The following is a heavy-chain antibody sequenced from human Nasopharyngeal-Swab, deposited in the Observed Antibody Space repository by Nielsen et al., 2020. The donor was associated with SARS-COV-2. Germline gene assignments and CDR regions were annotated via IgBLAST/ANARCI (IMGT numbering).Heavy chain of an antibody. J-gene: IGHJ6*02. D-gene: IGHD3-22*01. CDR1: GYTFTSYA. V-gene: IGHV7-4-1*02. CDR2: INTNTGNP. Sequence: ASVKVSCKASGYTFTSYAMNWVRQAPGQGLEWMGWINTNTGNPTYAQGFTGRFVFSLDTSVSTAYLQISSLKAEDTAVYYCARGGGVRRCYDSSGYYYYYYGMDVWGQGTTVTVSS. CDR3: ARGGGVRRCYDSSGYYYYYYGMDV.